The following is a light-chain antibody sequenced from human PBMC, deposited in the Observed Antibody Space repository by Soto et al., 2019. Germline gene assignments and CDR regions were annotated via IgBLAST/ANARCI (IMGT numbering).Light chain of an antibody. Sequence: DFQMTRSPSTLSASVGDRVTITCRASQNIRSRLAWFQQKPGKAPKLLIYDASSLESGVPQRFSGSGSGTEFTLTISRLQTDDFSTYYCQKYHSYCTFGQGTKVE. CDR3: QKYHSYCT. V-gene: IGKV1-5*01. CDR2: DAS. CDR1: QNIRSR. J-gene: IGKJ1*01.